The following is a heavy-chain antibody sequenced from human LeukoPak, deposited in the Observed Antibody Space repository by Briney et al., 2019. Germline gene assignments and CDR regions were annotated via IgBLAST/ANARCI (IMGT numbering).Heavy chain of an antibody. D-gene: IGHD4-17*01. V-gene: IGHV4-31*02. CDR2: IYYTGST. CDR3: ARDKVTVTGNWFDP. CDR1: GGSISGGSYY. Sequence: SETLSLTCTVSGGSISGGSYYWSWVRQFPGRGLEWIGYIYYTGSTYYNPSLKSRVSISVDTSKGQFSLHLSSVTAADTAVYYCARDKVTVTGNWFDPWGQGTLVTVSS. J-gene: IGHJ5*02.